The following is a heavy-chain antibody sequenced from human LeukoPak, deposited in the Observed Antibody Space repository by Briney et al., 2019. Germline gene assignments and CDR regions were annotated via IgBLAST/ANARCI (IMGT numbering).Heavy chain of an antibody. J-gene: IGHJ4*02. CDR2: IWYDGSNK. V-gene: IGHV3-33*01. D-gene: IGHD3-3*01. CDR3: ARDRSYDFWSGYSTPDY. CDR1: GFTFSSYG. Sequence: GGSLRLSCAAPGFTFSSYGMHWVRQAPGKGLEWVAVIWYDGSNKYYADSVKGRFTISRDNSKNTLDLQMNSLRAEDTAVYYCARDRSYDFWSGYSTPDYWGQGTLVTVSS.